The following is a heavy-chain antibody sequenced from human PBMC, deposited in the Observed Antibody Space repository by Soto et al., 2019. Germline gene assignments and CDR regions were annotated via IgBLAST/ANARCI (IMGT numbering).Heavy chain of an antibody. Sequence: QVQLVQSGAEVKKPGSSVMVSCRASGYTFTNYYVYWVRQAPGQGLEWLGIINPSVGSTGFAQSFQDRLTLTKDTTTNSLCMGLSSLRPDGTAVYYCARWDSTPRSPCIDWGQGTVVPVS. CDR2: INPSVGST. CDR3: ARWDSTPRSPCID. D-gene: IGHD6-13*01. CDR1: GYTFTNYY. J-gene: IGHJ4*02. V-gene: IGHV1-46*01.